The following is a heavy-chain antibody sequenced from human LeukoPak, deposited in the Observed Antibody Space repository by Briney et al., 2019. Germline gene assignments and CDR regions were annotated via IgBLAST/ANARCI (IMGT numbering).Heavy chain of an antibody. CDR3: ASGLLKYYFDY. Sequence: SETLSLTCTVSGGSISSSSYYWGWIRQPPGKGLEWIGSIYYSGSTYYNPPLKSRVTISVDTSKNQFSLKLSSVTAADTAVYYCASGLLKYYFDYWGQGTLVTVSS. CDR2: IYYSGST. D-gene: IGHD1-26*01. J-gene: IGHJ4*02. V-gene: IGHV4-39*07. CDR1: GGSISSSSYY.